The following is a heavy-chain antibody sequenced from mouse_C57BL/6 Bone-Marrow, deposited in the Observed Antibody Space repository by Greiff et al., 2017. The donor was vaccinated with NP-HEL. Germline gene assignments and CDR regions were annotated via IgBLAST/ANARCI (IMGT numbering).Heavy chain of an antibody. V-gene: IGHV1-66*01. J-gene: IGHJ4*01. Sequence: QVQLQQSGPELVKPGASVKISCKASGYSFTSYYIHWVKQRPGQGLAWIGWIYPGSGNTKYNEKFKGKATLTADTSSSTAYMQLSSLTAEDSAVYYCAKDPVDYWGQGTSVTVSS. CDR1: GYSFTSYY. CDR3: AKDPVDY. CDR2: IYPGSGNT.